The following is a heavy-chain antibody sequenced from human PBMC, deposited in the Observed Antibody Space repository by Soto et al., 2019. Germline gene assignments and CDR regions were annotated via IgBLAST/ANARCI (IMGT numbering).Heavy chain of an antibody. Sequence: GESLKISCAASGFTFSSYAMSWVRQAPGKGLEWVSAISGSGGSTYYADSVKGRFTISRDNSKNTLYLQMNSLRAEDTAVYDWGRDRNSRRYYYDSSGYYYYYYGMDVWGQGTTVTVSS. D-gene: IGHD3-22*01. CDR1: GFTFSSYA. J-gene: IGHJ6*02. CDR3: GRDRNSRRYYYDSSGYYYYYYGMDV. CDR2: ISGSGGST. V-gene: IGHV3-23*01.